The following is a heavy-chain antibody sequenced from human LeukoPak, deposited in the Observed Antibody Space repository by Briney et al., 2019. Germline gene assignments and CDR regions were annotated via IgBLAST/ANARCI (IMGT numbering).Heavy chain of an antibody. CDR3: ARDYLKVVVAGTAPSAGHMDY. CDR2: TSDDGSNK. D-gene: IGHD2-15*01. V-gene: IGHV3-30*03. CDR1: GFTFRSYG. J-gene: IGHJ4*02. Sequence: GRSLRLSCAASGFTFRSYGMHWVRQAPGKGLEWVAVTSDDGSNKDYADSVKGRFTISRDNSRNTLYLHMNSLRSEDMAVYYCARDYLKVVVAGTAPSAGHMDYWGQGTLVTVSS.